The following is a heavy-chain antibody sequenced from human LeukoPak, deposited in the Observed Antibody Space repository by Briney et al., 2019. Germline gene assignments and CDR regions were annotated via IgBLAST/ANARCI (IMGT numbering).Heavy chain of an antibody. CDR1: GYSISSGYY. CDR2: IYHSGST. D-gene: IGHD3-10*01. V-gene: IGHV4-38-2*02. J-gene: IGHJ4*02. Sequence: SETLSLTCTVSGYSISSGYYWGWIRQPPGKGLEWIGSIYHSGSTYYNPSLKSRVTISVDTSKNQFSLKLSSVTAADTAVYYCARDSYYGSGSYYDRDYYFDYWGQGTLVTVSS. CDR3: ARDSYYGSGSYYDRDYYFDY.